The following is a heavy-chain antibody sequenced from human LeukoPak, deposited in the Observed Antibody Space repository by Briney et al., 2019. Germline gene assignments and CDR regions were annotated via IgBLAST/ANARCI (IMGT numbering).Heavy chain of an antibody. V-gene: IGHV4-4*02. CDR3: ARPGLGGSGSFDI. D-gene: IGHD3-16*01. Sequence: SRVTISVDKSKNQFSLKLNSVTAADTAVYYCARPGLGGSGSFDIWGQGTMVIASS. J-gene: IGHJ3*02.